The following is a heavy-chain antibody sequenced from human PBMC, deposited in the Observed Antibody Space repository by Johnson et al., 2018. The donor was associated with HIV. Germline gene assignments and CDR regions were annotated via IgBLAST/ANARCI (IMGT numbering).Heavy chain of an antibody. D-gene: IGHD6-25*01. CDR1: GFTVSSNY. J-gene: IGHJ3*02. CDR2: IYSGGST. V-gene: IGHV3-66*02. Sequence: VQLVESGGGVVQPGGSLRLSCAASGFTVSSNYMSWVRQAPGKGLEWVSVIYSGGSTYYADSVKGRFTISRENSKNTLYLQMNSLRAEDTAVYYCAKALSIAATPYAFDMWGRGTMVTVSS. CDR3: AKALSIAATPYAFDM.